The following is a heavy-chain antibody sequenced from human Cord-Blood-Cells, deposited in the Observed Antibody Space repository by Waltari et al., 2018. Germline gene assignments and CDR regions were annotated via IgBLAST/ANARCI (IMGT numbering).Heavy chain of an antibody. V-gene: IGHV4-34*01. J-gene: IGHJ5*02. CDR1: GGSFSGYY. CDR2: INHSGST. CDR3: AREITFGGVIVGRPNWFDP. D-gene: IGHD3-16*02. Sequence: QVQLQQWGAGLLKPSETLSLTCAVYGGSFSGYYRSWIRQPPGQGLEWSGEINHSGSTNYNPSLKSRVTISVDTSKNQFSLKLSSVTAADTAVYYCAREITFGGVIVGRPNWFDPWGQGTLVTVSS.